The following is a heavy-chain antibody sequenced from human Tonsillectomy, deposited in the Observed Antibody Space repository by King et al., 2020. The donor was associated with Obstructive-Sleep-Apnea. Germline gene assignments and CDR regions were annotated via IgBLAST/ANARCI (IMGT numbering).Heavy chain of an antibody. D-gene: IGHD6-13*01. CDR2: IYPGDSDT. CDR3: ARHTGLDQQLVLDY. Sequence: QLVQSGAEVKKPGESLKISCKGSGYSFTSYWIGWVRQLPGKGLEWRGMIYPGDSDTRYSPSFQCQVTNSADKSIGTAYLQWSSLEASDTAMYFCARHTGLDQQLVLDYWGQGTLVTVSS. J-gene: IGHJ4*02. CDR1: GYSFTSYW. V-gene: IGHV5-51*01.